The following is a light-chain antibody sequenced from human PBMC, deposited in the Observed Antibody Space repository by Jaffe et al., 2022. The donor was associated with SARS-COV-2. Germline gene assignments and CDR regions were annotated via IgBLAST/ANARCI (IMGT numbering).Light chain of an antibody. CDR1: NIGTKS. V-gene: IGLV3-21*02. CDR3: QVWDTSSDHMV. J-gene: IGLJ2*01. Sequence: SYVLTQAPSVSVAPGQTARIPCGGNNIGTKSVHWYQQKPGQAPVLVVYDDNDRPSAIPERFSGSNSGNTATLTISRVEAGDEADYYCQVWDTSSDHMVFGGGTKLTVL. CDR2: DDN.